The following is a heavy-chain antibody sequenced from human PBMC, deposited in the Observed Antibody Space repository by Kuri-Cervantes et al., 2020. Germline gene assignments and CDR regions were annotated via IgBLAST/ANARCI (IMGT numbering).Heavy chain of an antibody. CDR2: IYYSGST. CDR1: GGSISSYY. J-gene: IGHJ6*03. V-gene: IGHV4-59*01. D-gene: IGHD3-10*01. Sequence: SETLSLTCTVPGGSISSYYWSWIRQPPGKGLEWIGYIYYSGSTNYNPSLKSRVTISVDTSKNQFSLKLSSVTAADTAVYYCARVSAAQEFHYYYYYYMDVWGKGTTVTVSS. CDR3: ARVSAAQEFHYYYYYYMDV.